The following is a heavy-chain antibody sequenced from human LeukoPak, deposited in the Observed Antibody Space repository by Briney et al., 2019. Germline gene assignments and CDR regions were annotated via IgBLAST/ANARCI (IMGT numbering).Heavy chain of an antibody. CDR1: GFTFSSYT. V-gene: IGHV3-9*01. CDR3: AKDTGYYYDSSGYSDY. Sequence: GGSLRLSCAASGFTFSSYTINWVRQAPGKGLEWVSGISWNSGSIGYADSVKGRFTISRDNAKNSLYLQMNSLRAEDTALYYCAKDTGYYYDSSGYSDYWGQGTLVTVSS. CDR2: ISWNSGSI. J-gene: IGHJ4*02. D-gene: IGHD3-22*01.